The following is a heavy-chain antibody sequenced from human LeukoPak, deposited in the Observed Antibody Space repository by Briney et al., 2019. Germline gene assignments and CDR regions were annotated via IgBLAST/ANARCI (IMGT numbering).Heavy chain of an antibody. Sequence: NSSETLSLTCTVSGGSISSSSYYWGWIRQPPGKGLEWIGSIYYSGSTYYNPSLKSRVTISVDTSKNQFSLKLSSVTAADTAVYYCAKAGGWYDPYYFDYRGQGTLVTVSS. V-gene: IGHV4-39*01. CDR2: IYYSGST. CDR1: GGSISSSSYY. CDR3: AKAGGWYDPYYFDY. J-gene: IGHJ4*02. D-gene: IGHD6-19*01.